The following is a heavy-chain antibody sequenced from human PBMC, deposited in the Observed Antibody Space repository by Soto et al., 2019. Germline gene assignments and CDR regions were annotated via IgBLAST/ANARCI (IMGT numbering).Heavy chain of an antibody. D-gene: IGHD4-17*01. V-gene: IGHV3-48*01. CDR2: ISSSSSTI. CDR3: AREADYLNWFAS. Sequence: GGSLRLSCAASGFTFSSYSMNWVRQAPGKGLEWVSYISSSSSTIYYADSVKGRFTISRDNAKNSLYLQMNSLRAEDTAVYYCAREADYLNWFASWGQGTLVPGSS. J-gene: IGHJ5*01. CDR1: GFTFSSYS.